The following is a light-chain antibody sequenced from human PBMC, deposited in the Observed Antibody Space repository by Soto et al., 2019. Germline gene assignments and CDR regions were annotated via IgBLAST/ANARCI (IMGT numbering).Light chain of an antibody. CDR2: KAS. CDR3: QQYNSCRT. CDR1: QSISSW. J-gene: IGKJ1*01. V-gene: IGKV1-5*03. Sequence: DITMNQSPSTVSASVGDRVTITCRASQSISSWLAWYQQKPGKAPKLLIYKASSLESGVPSRFSGSGSGTEFTLTISSLQPDDFATYYCQQYNSCRTFGQGTKVDIK.